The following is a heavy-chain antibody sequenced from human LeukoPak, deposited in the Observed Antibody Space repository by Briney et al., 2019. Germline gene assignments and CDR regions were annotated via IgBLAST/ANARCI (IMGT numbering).Heavy chain of an antibody. J-gene: IGHJ5*01. V-gene: IGHV4-59*01. CDR3: AGDADTINWFFF. CDR2: ISYSGST. CDR1: GGSLSPYY. Sequence: SETLSLTCTVSGGSLSPYYWSWIRQSPGKGLEWIGYISYSGSTNSHPSLKSRVTISVDMSKPQFYLELSSVTAADTAVYYCAGDADTINWFFFWGQGTLVTVSS.